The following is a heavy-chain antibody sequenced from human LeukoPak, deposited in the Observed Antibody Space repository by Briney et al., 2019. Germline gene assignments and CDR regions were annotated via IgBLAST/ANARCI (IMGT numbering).Heavy chain of an antibody. V-gene: IGHV3-48*04. CDR3: ARDLTVGATS. D-gene: IGHD1-26*01. J-gene: IGHJ4*02. CDR2: ISSSSSTI. Sequence: GGSLRLSCAASGFTFSSYSMNWVRQAPGKGLEWVSYISSSSSTIYYADSVKGRFTISRDNAKNSLYLQMNSLRAEDTAVYYCARDLTVGATSWGQGTLVTVSS. CDR1: GFTFSSYS.